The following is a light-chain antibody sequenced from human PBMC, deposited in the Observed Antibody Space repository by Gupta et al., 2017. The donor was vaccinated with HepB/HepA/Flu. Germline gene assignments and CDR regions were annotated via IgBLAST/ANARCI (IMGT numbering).Light chain of an antibody. CDR1: QGIKKD. V-gene: IGKV1-6*01. CDR3: RQENSCPWT. CDR2: AAS. Sequence: AIQMSQSPSSLSASVGDRVTITCRASQGIKKDLAWYQHKPGQAPKLLIFAASRRKTGIPSRFSGSGSGTDFTLTISSLQPEDFATYYCRQENSCPWTFGQGTKVEVK. J-gene: IGKJ1*01.